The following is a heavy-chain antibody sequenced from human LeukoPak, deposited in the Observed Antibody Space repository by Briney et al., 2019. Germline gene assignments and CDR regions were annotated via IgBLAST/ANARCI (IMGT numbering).Heavy chain of an antibody. CDR3: ARDVDY. Sequence: GGSLRLSCAASGFTFSNYWMTWVRQAPGRGLEWVASIKQDGSDKYHVDSVKGRFTISRDNADNSLYLQMNGLRAEDTAVYYCARDVDYWGQGTLVTASS. CDR2: IKQDGSDK. V-gene: IGHV3-7*01. J-gene: IGHJ4*02. CDR1: GFTFSNYW.